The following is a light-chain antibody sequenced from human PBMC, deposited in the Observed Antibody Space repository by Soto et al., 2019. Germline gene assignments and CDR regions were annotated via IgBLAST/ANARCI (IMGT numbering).Light chain of an antibody. CDR2: ATS. V-gene: IGKV3-20*01. CDR3: QQYGRT. J-gene: IGKJ1*01. Sequence: EIVLTQSPGTLSLSPGERATLSCRASQSVGSSYLAWYQQKPGQAPRLLIYATSSRATGIPDRFSGSGSGTDFTLTISRLEPEDFVVYYCQQYGRTFGQGTKVEIK. CDR1: QSVGSSY.